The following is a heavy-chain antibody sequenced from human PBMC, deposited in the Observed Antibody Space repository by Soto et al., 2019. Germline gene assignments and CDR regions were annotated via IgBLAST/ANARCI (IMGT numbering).Heavy chain of an antibody. CDR1: GGSISSDDYY. CDR2: IYYSGRT. CDR3: ARDRSNSPDYFDY. V-gene: IGHV4-30-4*01. Sequence: PSETLSLTCTVSGGSISSDDYYWSWIRQPPGKGLEWIGYIYYSGRTDYNPSLKSRVIISIDTSKNQFSLNLNSVSAADTAVYYCARDRSNSPDYFDYWGKGTLVTVS. D-gene: IGHD6-6*01. J-gene: IGHJ4*02.